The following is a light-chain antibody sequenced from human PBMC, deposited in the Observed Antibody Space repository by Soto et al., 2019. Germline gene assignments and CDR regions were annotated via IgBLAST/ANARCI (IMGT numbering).Light chain of an antibody. CDR3: QVWDSSSDHYV. CDR1: NIGSKS. V-gene: IGLV3-21*04. Sequence: SYELTQPPSVSVAPGKTATIPCGGNNIGSKSVHWYQQKPGQAPVLVIYSDSDRPSVIPERFFVSNSGNTSTLTISRVEAGDEPDYYCQVWDSSSDHYVFGTGTKVTVL. CDR2: SDS. J-gene: IGLJ1*01.